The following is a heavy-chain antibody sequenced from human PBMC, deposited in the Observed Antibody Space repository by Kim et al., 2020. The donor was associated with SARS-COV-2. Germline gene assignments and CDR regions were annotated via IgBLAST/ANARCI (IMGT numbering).Heavy chain of an antibody. Sequence: GSLRLSCAASGFTVSSNYMSWVRQAPGKGLEWVSVIYSGGSTYYADSVKGRFTISRDNSKNTVWLQMNSLKAEDTAVYYCARERSDSIKTLYYFDYWGQ. CDR2: IYSGGST. CDR3: ARERSDSIKTLYYFDY. V-gene: IGHV3-66*01. J-gene: IGHJ4*02. CDR1: GFTVSSNY. D-gene: IGHD3-22*01.